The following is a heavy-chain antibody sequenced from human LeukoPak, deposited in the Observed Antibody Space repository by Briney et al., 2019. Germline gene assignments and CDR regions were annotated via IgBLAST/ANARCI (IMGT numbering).Heavy chain of an antibody. CDR2: INHSGST. Sequence: SSETPSLTCAVYGGSFSGYYWSWIRQPPGKGLEWIGEINHSGSTNYNPSLKSRVTISVDTSKNQFSLKLSSVTAADTAVYYCAREYSSSSGWFDPWGQGTLVTVSS. J-gene: IGHJ5*02. D-gene: IGHD6-6*01. CDR1: GGSFSGYY. V-gene: IGHV4-34*01. CDR3: AREYSSSSGWFDP.